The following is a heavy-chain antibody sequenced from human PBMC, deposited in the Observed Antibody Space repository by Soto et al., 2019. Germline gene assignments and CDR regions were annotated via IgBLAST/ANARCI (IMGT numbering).Heavy chain of an antibody. CDR1: GFTFSSYA. J-gene: IGHJ4*02. Sequence: GGSLRLSCAASGFTFSSYAMHWVRQAPGKGLEWVAVISYDGSNKYYADSVKGRFTISRDNSKNTLYLQMNSLRAEDTAVYYCARDGGYNWNYVAGYWGQGTLVTVSS. V-gene: IGHV3-30-3*01. CDR2: ISYDGSNK. D-gene: IGHD1-7*01. CDR3: ARDGGYNWNYVAGY.